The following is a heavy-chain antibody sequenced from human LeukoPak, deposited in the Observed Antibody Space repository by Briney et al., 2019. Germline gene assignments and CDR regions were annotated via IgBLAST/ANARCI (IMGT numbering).Heavy chain of an antibody. CDR3: ARRGTVGATEFDY. V-gene: IGHV1-69*05. J-gene: IGHJ4*02. D-gene: IGHD1-26*01. CDR2: IIPIFGTA. CDR1: GGTFSSYA. Sequence: ASVKVSCKASGGTFSSYAISWVRQAPGQGLEWMGGIIPIFGTANYAQKFQGRVTITTDESTSTAYMELSSLRSEDTAVYYCARRGTVGATEFDYWGQGTLVTVSS.